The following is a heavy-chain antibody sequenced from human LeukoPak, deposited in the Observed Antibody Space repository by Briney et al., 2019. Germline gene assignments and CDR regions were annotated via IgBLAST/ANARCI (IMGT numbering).Heavy chain of an antibody. CDR3: VRDFNWAFDS. V-gene: IGHV3-48*01. Sequence: GGSLRLSCAASGFTFSGFSPNWVRQAPGKGLEWISNIRPSGSDMYYAASVKGRFTISRDSATNSLYLHMNNLKVDDSAVYFCVRDFNWAFDSWGQGTLVAVSS. CDR2: IRPSGSDM. CDR1: GFTFSGFS. J-gene: IGHJ4*02. D-gene: IGHD7-27*01.